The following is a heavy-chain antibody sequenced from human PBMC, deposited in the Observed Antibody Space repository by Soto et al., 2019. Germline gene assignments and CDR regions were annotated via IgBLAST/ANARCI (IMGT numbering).Heavy chain of an antibody. Sequence: PGGSLRLSCAASGFTFSSYSMNWVRQVPGKGLEWVSSISSSSSYIYYADSVKGRFTISRDNAKNSLYLQMNSLRAEDTAVYYCAREYGNQLLFPAFFDYWGQGTLVTVSS. CDR2: ISSSSSYI. V-gene: IGHV3-21*01. CDR3: AREYGNQLLFPAFFDY. CDR1: GFTFSSYS. D-gene: IGHD2-2*01. J-gene: IGHJ4*02.